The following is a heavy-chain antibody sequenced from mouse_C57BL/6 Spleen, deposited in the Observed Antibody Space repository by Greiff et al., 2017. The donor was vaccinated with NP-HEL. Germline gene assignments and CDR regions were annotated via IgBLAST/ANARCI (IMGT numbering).Heavy chain of an antibody. D-gene: IGHD1-1*01. V-gene: IGHV1-82*01. Sequence: VQLQQSGPELVKPGASVKISCKASGYAFSSSWMNWVKQRPGKGLEWIGRIYPGDGDTNYNGKFKGKATLTADKSSSTAYMQLSSLTSEDSAVYVCARSISSYAMDYWGQGTSVTVSS. CDR2: IYPGDGDT. J-gene: IGHJ4*01. CDR1: GYAFSSSW. CDR3: ARSISSYAMDY.